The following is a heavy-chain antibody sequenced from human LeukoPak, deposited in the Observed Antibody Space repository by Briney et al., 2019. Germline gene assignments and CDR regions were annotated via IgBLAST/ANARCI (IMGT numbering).Heavy chain of an antibody. Sequence: SETLSLTCTVSGGSITTYDWSWSWVRQPPGKGLEWIGYMSYSGSTSYNPSLESRVTITVDTSENQFSLKLSSVTAADTAVYYCARAVGYSYGKYYFDYWGQGTLVTVSS. J-gene: IGHJ4*02. CDR2: MSYSGST. CDR3: ARAVGYSYGKYYFDY. CDR1: GGSITTYD. D-gene: IGHD5-18*01. V-gene: IGHV4-59*01.